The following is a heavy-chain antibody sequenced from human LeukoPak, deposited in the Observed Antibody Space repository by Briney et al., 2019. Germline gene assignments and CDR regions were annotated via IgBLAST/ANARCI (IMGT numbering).Heavy chain of an antibody. CDR1: GFTFSDYY. Sequence: GGSLRLSCEASGFTFSDYYLSWIRQGPGKGLEWISYISGSSSHINYADSVKGRFTISRDNAKKSVYLQMDSLRVEDTAVYYCARDQIGSWWGQGTLVTVSS. D-gene: IGHD6-13*01. J-gene: IGHJ4*02. CDR3: ARDQIGSW. CDR2: ISGSSSHI. V-gene: IGHV3-11*06.